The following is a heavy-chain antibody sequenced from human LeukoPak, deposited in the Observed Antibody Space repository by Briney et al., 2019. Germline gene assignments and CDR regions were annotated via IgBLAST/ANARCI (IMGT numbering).Heavy chain of an antibody. CDR1: GGSISSGSYY. D-gene: IGHD1-20*01. J-gene: IGHJ5*02. CDR3: ARDTYNWNADVFDP. Sequence: NPSETLSLTCIVSGGSISSGSYYWSWIRQPPGKGLEWIGEINHSGSTDYNPSLKSRVTISLDTSKNQFSLKLTSVTAADTAVYYCARDTYNWNADVFDPWGQGTLVTVSS. V-gene: IGHV4-39*02. CDR2: INHSGST.